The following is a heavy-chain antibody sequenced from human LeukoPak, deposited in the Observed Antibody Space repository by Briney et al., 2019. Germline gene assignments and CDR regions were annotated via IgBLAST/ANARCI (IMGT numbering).Heavy chain of an antibody. CDR3: VRRDITSRYVVWFDP. Sequence: GGSLKISCKASGSSFTSYRIGCGRQMPGKSLELRGIIYPGDCAIRYSPSFQGQVTISADKSINTAYLQWSSLKASDTAIYCCVRRDITSRYVVWFDPLGQGTPVTVSS. CDR1: GSSFTSYR. D-gene: IGHD2-2*01. CDR2: IYPGDCAI. J-gene: IGHJ5*02. V-gene: IGHV5-51*01.